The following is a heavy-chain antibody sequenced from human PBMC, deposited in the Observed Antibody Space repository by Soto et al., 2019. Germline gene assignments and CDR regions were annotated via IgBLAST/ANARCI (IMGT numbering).Heavy chain of an antibody. CDR1: GDTFSSYS. CDR3: ARSGEGAYYVDY. CDR2: IIPILGIA. J-gene: IGHJ4*02. D-gene: IGHD3-16*01. V-gene: IGHV1-69*02. Sequence: QVQLVQSGAEVKKPGSSVKVSCKASGDTFSSYSITWVRQAPGQGLEWMGRIIPILGIANYAQKFQGRVTITADKSTSTAYMELRSLRSEDTAVYYCARSGEGAYYVDYWGQGTLVTVSS.